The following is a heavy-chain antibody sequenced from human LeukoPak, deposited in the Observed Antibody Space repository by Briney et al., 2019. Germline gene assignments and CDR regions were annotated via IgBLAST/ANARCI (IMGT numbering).Heavy chain of an antibody. V-gene: IGHV1-69*13. Sequence: GASVKVSCKASGGTFSSYATSWVRQAPGQGLEWMGGIIPIFGTANYAQKFQGRVTITADESTSTAYMELSSLRAEDTAVYYCARPIAVAGTGWFDPWGQGTLVTVSS. D-gene: IGHD6-19*01. CDR3: ARPIAVAGTGWFDP. CDR1: GGTFSSYA. J-gene: IGHJ5*02. CDR2: IIPIFGTA.